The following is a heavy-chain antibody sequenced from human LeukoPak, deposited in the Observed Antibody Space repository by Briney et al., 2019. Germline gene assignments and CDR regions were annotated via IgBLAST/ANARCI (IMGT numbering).Heavy chain of an antibody. V-gene: IGHV4-59*01. CDR2: IYYSGTT. J-gene: IGHJ4*02. Sequence: SETLSLTCTVSGDSISGYYWSWIRQPPGKGLEWIGYIYYSGTTKYNPSLNSRATISVDTSKNEASLKLSSVTAADTAVYYCARSRYNWNYYFDYWGQGTLVTVSS. CDR3: ARSRYNWNYYFDY. D-gene: IGHD1-7*01. CDR1: GDSISGYY.